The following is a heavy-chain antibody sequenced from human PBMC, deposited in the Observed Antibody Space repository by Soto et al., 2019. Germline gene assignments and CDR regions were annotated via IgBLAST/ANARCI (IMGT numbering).Heavy chain of an antibody. J-gene: IGHJ4*02. V-gene: IGHV5-51*01. CDR3: ARGGVSTRTFDY. D-gene: IGHD3-3*01. CDR1: GYNFAGYW. CDR2: IYPSDSDT. Sequence: GESLKISCKGSGYNFAGYWIAWVRQMPGKGLELMGIIYPSDSDTRYRPSFQGQVTISADKSISSAYLQWSSLRASDTAMYYCARGGVSTRTFDYWGQGTTVTVSS.